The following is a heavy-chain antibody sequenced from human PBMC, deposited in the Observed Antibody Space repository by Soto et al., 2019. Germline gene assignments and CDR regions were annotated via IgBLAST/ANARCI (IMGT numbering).Heavy chain of an antibody. V-gene: IGHV6-1*01. D-gene: IGHD2-2*02. Sequence: SPTLSLTCAISGESVSSDSASWNWIRQSRSRGLEWLGRTYYRSKWYYEYALSMKSRITVIPDTSKNRFSLPLNYVTPEDTAVYCRIRCNIHFDYWDQGTLVTVSS. CDR1: GESVSSDSAS. CDR2: TYYRSKWYY. J-gene: IGHJ4*02. CDR3: IRCNIHFDY.